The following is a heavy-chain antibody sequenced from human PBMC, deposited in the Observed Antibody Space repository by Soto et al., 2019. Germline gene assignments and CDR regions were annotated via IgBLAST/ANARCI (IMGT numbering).Heavy chain of an antibody. CDR1: GYTFTSYA. CDR2: INAGNGNT. CDR3: ARGDILIDY. Sequence: QVQLVQSGAEVKKPGASVKVSCKASGYTFTSYAMHWVRQAPGQRLEWMGWINAGNGNTKYSQKFQGRVTITRDTSASTAYMELSSLRSEDTALYYCARGDILIDYWGQGTLVTVSS. V-gene: IGHV1-3*01. D-gene: IGHD3-9*01. J-gene: IGHJ4*02.